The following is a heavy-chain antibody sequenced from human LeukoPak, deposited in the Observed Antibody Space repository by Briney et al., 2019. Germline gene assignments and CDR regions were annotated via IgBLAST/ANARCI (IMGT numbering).Heavy chain of an antibody. J-gene: IGHJ5*02. V-gene: IGHV4-39*07. CDR3: ARDLEDYVWGSYRPMNWFDP. CDR1: GGSISSSSYY. CDR2: IYYSGST. Sequence: SETLSLTCTVSGGSISSSSYYWGWIRQPPWKGLEWIGSIYYSGSTYYNPSLKSRVTISVDTSKNQFSLKLSSVTAADTAVYYCARDLEDYVWGSYRPMNWFDPWGQGTLVTVSS. D-gene: IGHD3-16*02.